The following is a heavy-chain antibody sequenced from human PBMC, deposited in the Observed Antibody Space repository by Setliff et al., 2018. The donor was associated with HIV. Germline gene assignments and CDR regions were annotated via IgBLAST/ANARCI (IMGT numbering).Heavy chain of an antibody. CDR2: IFSSGST. Sequence: SETLSLTCTVSGGSISSISSSNFYWGWIRQPPGKGLEWIGYIFSSGSTFYKPSLKSPVTMSVDTSKNQYSLRLTSVTAADTAVYYCARASAERSAVRGLAIAFDIWGPGTRVTVSS. J-gene: IGHJ3*02. D-gene: IGHD3-10*01. CDR3: ARASAERSAVRGLAIAFDI. CDR1: GGSISSISSSNFY. V-gene: IGHV4-31*01.